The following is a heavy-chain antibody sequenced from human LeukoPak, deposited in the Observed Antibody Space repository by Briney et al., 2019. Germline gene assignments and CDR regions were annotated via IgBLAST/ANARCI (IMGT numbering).Heavy chain of an antibody. D-gene: IGHD6-13*01. Sequence: ASVKVSCKASGYTFTSYDINWVRQATGQGLEWMGWMNPNSGNTGYAQKFQGRVTMTRNTSISTAYMELSSPRSEDTAVYYCARGLYSSSWYSVSHWINAGNPNWFDPWGQGTLVTVSS. J-gene: IGHJ5*02. CDR2: MNPNSGNT. V-gene: IGHV1-8*01. CDR3: ARGLYSSSWYSVSHWINAGNPNWFDP. CDR1: GYTFTSYD.